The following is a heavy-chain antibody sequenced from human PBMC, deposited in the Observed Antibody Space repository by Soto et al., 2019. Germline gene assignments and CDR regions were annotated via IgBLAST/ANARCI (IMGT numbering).Heavy chain of an antibody. D-gene: IGHD6-19*01. J-gene: IGHJ4*02. CDR2: INPSGGST. CDR3: ARGDAGYSSGWYTSPTGRHFDY. V-gene: IGHV1-46*03. CDR1: GYTFTSYY. Sequence: QVQLVQSGAEVKKPGASVKVSCKASGYTFTSYYMHWVRQAPGQGLEWMGIINPSGGSTSYAQKFQGRVTMTRDTSTSTVYMELSSLRSEDTAVYYCARGDAGYSSGWYTSPTGRHFDYWGQGTLVTVSS.